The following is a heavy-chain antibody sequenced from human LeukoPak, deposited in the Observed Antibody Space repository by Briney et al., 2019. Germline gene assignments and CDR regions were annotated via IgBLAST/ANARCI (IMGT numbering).Heavy chain of an antibody. V-gene: IGHV3-21*04. CDR3: ARGAKWLCSSTSCYSPERNNWFDP. Sequence: PGGSLRLSCAASGFTFSRYTMNWVRQAPGKGLEWVSSITSSSSYIYYADSVKGRFTISRDNAKNSLYLQMNSLRAEDTAVYYCARGAKWLCSSTSCYSPERNNWFDPWGQGTLVTVSS. J-gene: IGHJ5*02. CDR2: ITSSSSYI. CDR1: GFTFSRYT. D-gene: IGHD2-2*01.